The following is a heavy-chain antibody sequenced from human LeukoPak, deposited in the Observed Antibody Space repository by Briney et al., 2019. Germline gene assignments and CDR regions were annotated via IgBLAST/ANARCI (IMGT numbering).Heavy chain of an antibody. V-gene: IGHV3-30*04. CDR2: ISYDGTNK. CDR1: GFTFRSYA. Sequence: PGGSLRLSCAVSGFTFRSYAMHWVRQAPGKGLEWVAVISYDGTNKYYAGSVKGRFTISRDNSKNTLYLQMNSLRPDDTAVYYCARAYIAGATEFDYWGQGTLVTVSS. D-gene: IGHD1-26*01. CDR3: ARAYIAGATEFDY. J-gene: IGHJ4*02.